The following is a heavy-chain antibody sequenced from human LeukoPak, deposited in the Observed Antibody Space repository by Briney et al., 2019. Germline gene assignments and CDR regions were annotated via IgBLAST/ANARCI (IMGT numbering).Heavy chain of an antibody. V-gene: IGHV1-69*05. CDR1: GGTFSSYA. CDR3: ARGGYGYGSGYFDY. CDR2: IIPIFGTA. D-gene: IGHD5-18*01. J-gene: IGHJ4*02. Sequence: SVKVSCKASGGTFSSYAISWVRQAPGQGLEWMGGIIPIFGTANYAQKFQGRVTITTDESTSTAYMELSSLRSEDTAVYYCARGGYGYGSGYFDYWGQGTLVTVSS.